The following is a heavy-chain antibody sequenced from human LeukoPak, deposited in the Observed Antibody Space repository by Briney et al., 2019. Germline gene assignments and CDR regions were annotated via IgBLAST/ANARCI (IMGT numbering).Heavy chain of an antibody. Sequence: PGGSLRLSCAASGFTFSSYAMSWVRQTPGKGLEWVSTIIGRDGSTYYADSVKGRFTISRDNSKNTLFLQMNSLRAEDTGVYYCANIPMVRGVIDAFNIWGQGTMVTVSS. CDR1: GFTFSSYA. D-gene: IGHD3-10*01. CDR2: IIGRDGST. V-gene: IGHV3-23*01. CDR3: ANIPMVRGVIDAFNI. J-gene: IGHJ3*02.